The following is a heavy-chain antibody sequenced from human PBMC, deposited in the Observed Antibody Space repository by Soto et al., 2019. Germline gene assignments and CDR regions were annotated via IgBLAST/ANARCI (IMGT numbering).Heavy chain of an antibody. D-gene: IGHD3-10*01. CDR2: ISSSSGTI. J-gene: IGHJ4*02. CDR1: GFTFGTYS. CDR3: ARDRGTGSLVDY. Sequence: EVQLVESGGGLVQTGESMRLSCAASGFTFGTYSMHWVRQAPGKGLEWVSYISSSSGTIYYADSLKGRFTISRDNAKNSLYLQMSSLRADDTAVYYCARDRGTGSLVDYWGQGTLVTVSS. V-gene: IGHV3-48*01.